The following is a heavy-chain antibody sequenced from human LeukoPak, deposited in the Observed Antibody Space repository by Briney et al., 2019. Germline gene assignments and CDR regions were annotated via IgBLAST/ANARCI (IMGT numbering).Heavy chain of an antibody. CDR3: ATQPMVRGVLNWFDP. Sequence: ASVKVSCKVSGYTLTELSMHWVRQAPGTGLEWMGGFDPEDGETIYAQKYQGRVTMTEDTSTDTAYMELSSLRSEDTAVYYCATQPMVRGVLNWFDPWGQGTLVTVSS. V-gene: IGHV1-24*01. CDR2: FDPEDGET. J-gene: IGHJ5*02. D-gene: IGHD3-10*01. CDR1: GYTLTELS.